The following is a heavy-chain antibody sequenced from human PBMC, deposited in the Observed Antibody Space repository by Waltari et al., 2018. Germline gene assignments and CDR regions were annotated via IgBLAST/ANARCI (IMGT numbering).Heavy chain of an antibody. CDR3: ARWTWSSGWSY. V-gene: IGHV4-34*01. CDR2: INHSGST. D-gene: IGHD6-19*01. Sequence: QVQLQQWGAGLLKPSETLSLTCAVYGGSFSGYYWSWISQPPGKGLEWIGVINHSGSTNYNPSLKSRVTISVDTSNNQFSLKLSSVTAADTAVYYCARWTWSSGWSYWVQGTLVTVSS. J-gene: IGHJ4*02. CDR1: GGSFSGYY.